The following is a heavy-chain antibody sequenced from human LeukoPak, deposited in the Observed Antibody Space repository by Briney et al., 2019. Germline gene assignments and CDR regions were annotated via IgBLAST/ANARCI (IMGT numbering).Heavy chain of an antibody. Sequence: PSETLSLTCTVSGGSISNYYWSWIRQSPGKGLEWVGYVYNSGGTGKNPSLKSRVTILLDTSKNQCSLKLTSVSAADTAVYYCARLKLGAYFDLWGRGTLVPVSS. D-gene: IGHD3-16*01. CDR3: ARLKLGAYFDL. CDR1: GGSISNYY. J-gene: IGHJ2*01. V-gene: IGHV4-59*08. CDR2: VYNSGGT.